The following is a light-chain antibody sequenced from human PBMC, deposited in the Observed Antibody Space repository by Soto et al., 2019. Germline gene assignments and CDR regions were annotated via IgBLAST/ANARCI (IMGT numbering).Light chain of an antibody. Sequence: QSALTQPASVSGSPGQSITISCTGTSSDVGGYNYVSWYQQHPGKAPKLMIYDVNKRPSGVPDRFSGSKSGNTASLTVSGLQAEDEGDYYCSSNAGSNNVIFGGGTKVTVL. V-gene: IGLV2-8*01. CDR3: SSNAGSNNVI. CDR1: SSDVGGYNY. J-gene: IGLJ2*01. CDR2: DVN.